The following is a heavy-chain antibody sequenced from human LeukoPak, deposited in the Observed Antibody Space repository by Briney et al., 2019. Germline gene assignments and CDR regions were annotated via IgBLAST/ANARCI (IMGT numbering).Heavy chain of an antibody. CDR2: ISGSGGIT. D-gene: IGHD2-2*01. Sequence: GGSLILSCAASGFTFSSYGVSWVRQAPGKGLEWVSAISGSGGITYYAASVKGRFTISRDNSKNTLYLQMNSLRAEDTAVYYCAKDRLGYCSSTSCDPYYFDYWGQGTLVTVSS. CDR1: GFTFSSYG. J-gene: IGHJ4*02. V-gene: IGHV3-23*01. CDR3: AKDRLGYCSSTSCDPYYFDY.